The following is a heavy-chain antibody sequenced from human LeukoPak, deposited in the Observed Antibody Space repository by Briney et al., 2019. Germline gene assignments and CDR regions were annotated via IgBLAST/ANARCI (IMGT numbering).Heavy chain of an antibody. CDR1: GGTFSSYA. D-gene: IGHD2-21*02. V-gene: IGHV1-69*05. J-gene: IGHJ6*04. CDR2: IIPIFGTA. CDR3: AGDFCGGDCYSRSTYMDV. Sequence: ASVKVSCKASGGTFSSYAISWVRQAPGQGLEWMGRIIPIFGTANYAQKFQGRVTITTDESTSTAYMELSSLRSEDTAVYYCAGDFCGGDCYSRSTYMDVWGKGTTVTVSS.